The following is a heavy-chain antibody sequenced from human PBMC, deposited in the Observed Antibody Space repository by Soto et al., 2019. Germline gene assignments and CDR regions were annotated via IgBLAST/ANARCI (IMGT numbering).Heavy chain of an antibody. D-gene: IGHD6-13*01. CDR1: GGSISGYY. V-gene: IGHV4-59*01. J-gene: IGHJ6*02. CDR2: IYYRGST. CDR3: ARQQLLPYYYSLDV. Sequence: SETLSLTCTVSGGSISGYYWSWIRQPPGKGLEYIGYIYYRGSTNYNPPLKSRVTMSVDTSRNLFSLKVNSVTAADTAVYYCARQQLLPYYYSLDVWGQGTTVTVSS.